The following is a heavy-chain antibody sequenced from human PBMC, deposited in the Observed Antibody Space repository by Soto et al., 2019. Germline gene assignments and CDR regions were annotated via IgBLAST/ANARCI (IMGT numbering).Heavy chain of an antibody. CDR2: INHVGGT. CDR3: VRIRYQLPSSVLWLDP. Sequence: PSETLSLTCGGYGGFLSESYWTWIRQPPGKGLEWIGEINHVGGTNYNPSLKSRVTMSVDTSQNQFSLRLISVTAADTAMYFCVRIRYQLPSSVLWLDPWGQGTPVPVSS. V-gene: IGHV4-34*01. CDR1: GGFLSESY. J-gene: IGHJ5*02. D-gene: IGHD3-16*01.